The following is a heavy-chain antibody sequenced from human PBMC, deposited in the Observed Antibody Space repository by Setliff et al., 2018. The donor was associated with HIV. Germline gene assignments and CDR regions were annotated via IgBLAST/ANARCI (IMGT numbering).Heavy chain of an antibody. CDR1: GGSISSSTYY. J-gene: IGHJ5*01. CDR3: ARTTYSGSYFNDS. D-gene: IGHD1-26*01. CDR2: IHFSGST. V-gene: IGHV4-39*01. Sequence: SETLSLTCTVSGGSISSSTYYWGWIRQPPGKGLEWIGNIHFSGSTYYNPSLKSRVTVSVDPSKNQFSLKLSAVTAADTAVYYCARTTYSGSYFNDSWGQGTLVTVSS.